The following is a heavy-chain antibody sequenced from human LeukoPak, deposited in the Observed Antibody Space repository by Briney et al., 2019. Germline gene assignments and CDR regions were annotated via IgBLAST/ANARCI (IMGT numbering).Heavy chain of an antibody. Sequence: PSETLSLTCTVSGGSISSSSYYWGRIRQPPGEGLEWIGSNYYSGSTYYNPSLKSRVTISVDTSKTQFSLKPSSVTAADTAVYYCARKTGYSSSWFVFRYFDYWGQGTLVTVSS. CDR3: ARKTGYSSSWFVFRYFDY. CDR2: NYYSGST. D-gene: IGHD6-13*01. CDR1: GGSISSSSYY. V-gene: IGHV4-39*01. J-gene: IGHJ4*02.